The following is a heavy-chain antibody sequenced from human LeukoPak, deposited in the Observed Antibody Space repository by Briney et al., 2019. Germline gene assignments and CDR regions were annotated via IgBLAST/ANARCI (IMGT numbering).Heavy chain of an antibody. D-gene: IGHD2-15*01. J-gene: IGHJ5*02. CDR2: INPNSGGT. V-gene: IGHV1-2*02. Sequence: ASVKVSCKASGYSFTIYSIDWVRQAPGQGLEWMGWINPNSGGTNYAQKFQGRVTMTRDTSISTAYMELSRLRSDDTAVYYCARALGYCSGGSCRRWFDPWGQGTLVTVSS. CDR1: GYSFTIYS. CDR3: ARALGYCSGGSCRRWFDP.